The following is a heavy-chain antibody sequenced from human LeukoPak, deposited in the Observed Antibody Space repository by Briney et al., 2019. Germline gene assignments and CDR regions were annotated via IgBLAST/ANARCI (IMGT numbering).Heavy chain of an antibody. CDR2: LSYRGST. CDR3: ARQARPSVTKDFDY. D-gene: IGHD4-17*01. J-gene: IGHJ4*02. V-gene: IGHV4-39*01. Sequence: SESLSLTCTVSGGSISSYYWSWVRQPPGKGLEWIGSLSYRGSTYYNPSLKSRVTISVDTSKNQFSLMLSSVTAADTAVYYCARQARPSVTKDFDYWGQGTLVTVSS. CDR1: GGSISSYY.